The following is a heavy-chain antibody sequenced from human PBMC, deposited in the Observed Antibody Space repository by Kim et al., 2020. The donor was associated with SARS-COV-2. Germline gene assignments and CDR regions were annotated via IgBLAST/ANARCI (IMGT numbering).Heavy chain of an antibody. J-gene: IGHJ4*02. Sequence: IYYADSVKGRFTISRVNAKNSLYLQMNSLRAEDTAVYYCARVYWSGGFDYWGQGTLVTVSS. D-gene: IGHD2-15*01. V-gene: IGHV3-48*03. CDR3: ARVYWSGGFDY. CDR2: I.